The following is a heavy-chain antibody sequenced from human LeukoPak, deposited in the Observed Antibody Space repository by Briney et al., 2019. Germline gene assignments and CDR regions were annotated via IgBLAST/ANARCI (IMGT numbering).Heavy chain of an antibody. Sequence: SETLSLTCTVSGDSISSGDYYWAWIRQPPGKGLEWIGTIYYSGTTYYNPSLKGRVTISVDTSKNQFSLKLSSVTAADTAVYYCAGETTMTNYYYYMDVWGKGTTVIVSS. D-gene: IGHD1-1*01. CDR3: AGETTMTNYYYYMDV. V-gene: IGHV4-39*07. CDR1: GDSISSGDYY. J-gene: IGHJ6*03. CDR2: IYYSGTT.